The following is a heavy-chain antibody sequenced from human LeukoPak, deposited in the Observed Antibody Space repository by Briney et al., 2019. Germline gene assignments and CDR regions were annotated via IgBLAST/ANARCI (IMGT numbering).Heavy chain of an antibody. CDR1: GFTFSNAW. J-gene: IGHJ3*02. V-gene: IGHV3-30*03. CDR2: ISYDGSNK. CDR3: ARDFGRGIWFGVRAFDI. D-gene: IGHD3-10*01. Sequence: PGGSLRLSCAASGFTFSNAWMSWVRQAPGKGLEWVAVISYDGSNKYYADSVKGRFTISRDNSKNTLYLQMNSLRAEDTAVYYCARDFGRGIWFGVRAFDIWGQGTMVTASS.